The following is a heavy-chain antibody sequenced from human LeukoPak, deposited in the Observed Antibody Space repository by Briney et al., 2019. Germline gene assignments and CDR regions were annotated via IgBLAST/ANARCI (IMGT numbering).Heavy chain of an antibody. D-gene: IGHD1-7*01. Sequence: PGGSLRLSCAASGFTFSNYEMNWVRQAPGKGLEWVSYISSSGSSIYYADSVQGRFTISRDNAKNSLYLQMNSLRAEDTAVYFCARDLAITGTTLGGPDYWGQGTLVTVSS. V-gene: IGHV3-48*03. CDR2: ISSSGSSI. J-gene: IGHJ4*02. CDR3: ARDLAITGTTLGGPDY. CDR1: GFTFSNYE.